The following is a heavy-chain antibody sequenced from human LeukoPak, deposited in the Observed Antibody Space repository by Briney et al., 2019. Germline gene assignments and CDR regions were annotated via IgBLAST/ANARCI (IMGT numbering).Heavy chain of an antibody. V-gene: IGHV4-61*08. J-gene: IGHJ4*02. D-gene: IGHD4-17*01. CDR1: GGSISSGGYY. CDR2: IYYSGST. Sequence: PSETLSLTCTVSGGSISSGGYYWSWIRQHPGKGLEWIGYIYYSGSTNYNPSLKSRVTISVDTSKNQFSLKLSSVTAADTAVYYCARRTPYGELDYWGQGTLVTVSS. CDR3: ARRTPYGELDY.